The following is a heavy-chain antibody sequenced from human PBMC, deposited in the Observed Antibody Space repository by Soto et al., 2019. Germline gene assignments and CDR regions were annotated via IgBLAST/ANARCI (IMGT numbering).Heavy chain of an antibody. V-gene: IGHV4-61*01. CDR1: GVSIGSVSISTNY. CDR2: IQYNGNT. CDR3: ARIPYNSASFAY. J-gene: IGHJ4*02. Sequence: WETLSLTCTVSGVSIGSVSISTNYWSWIRQPPGKGLEWIGSIQYNGNTKYSPSLKSRLTLSIDTSQNQFPLHLTSVTAADTAVYSCARIPYNSASFAYWGQGTLVPVSS. D-gene: IGHD6-19*01.